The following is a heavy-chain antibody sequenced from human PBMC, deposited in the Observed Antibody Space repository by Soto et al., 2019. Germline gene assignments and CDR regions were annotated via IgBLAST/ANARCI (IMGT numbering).Heavy chain of an antibody. D-gene: IGHD3-10*01. CDR2: IYSGGST. CDR1: GGSISQYY. CDR3: ARGPGRFGDFSLDY. J-gene: IGHJ4*02. Sequence: SETLSLTCGVSGGSISQYYWSWIRQPAGKGLEWIGRIYSGGSTNYNPSLESRVTMSVDTSKNQFSLKLSSVTAADTAVYYCARGPGRFGDFSLDYWGQGTLVTVSS. V-gene: IGHV4-4*07.